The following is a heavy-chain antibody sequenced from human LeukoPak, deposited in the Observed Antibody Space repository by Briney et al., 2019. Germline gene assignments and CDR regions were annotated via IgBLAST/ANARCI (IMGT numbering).Heavy chain of an antibody. J-gene: IGHJ6*02. Sequence: GGSLRLSCAPSGFTFSDYYMSWIRQAPGKGLEWVSYISSSSSYTNYADSVKGRFTISRDNAKNSLYLQMNGLRAEDTAVYYCARGRDGSYRPTYGMDVWGQGTTVTVSS. CDR1: GFTFSDYY. CDR2: ISSSSSYT. V-gene: IGHV3-11*05. D-gene: IGHD1-26*01. CDR3: ARGRDGSYRPTYGMDV.